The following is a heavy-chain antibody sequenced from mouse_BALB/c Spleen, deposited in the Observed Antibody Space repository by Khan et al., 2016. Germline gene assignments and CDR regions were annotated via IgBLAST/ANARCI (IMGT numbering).Heavy chain of an antibody. V-gene: IGHV6-6*02. CDR1: RFTFSNYW. D-gene: IGHD3-1*01. J-gene: IGHJ3*01. Sequence: EVKLEESGGGLVQPGGSMKLSCVASRFTFSNYWMNWVRQSPEKGLEWVAEIRLKSNNYATHYAESVKGRFTISRDDSKSSVYLQMNNLRAEDTGIYYCTRQLGLAYWGQGTLVTVSA. CDR2: IRLKSNNYAT. CDR3: TRQLGLAY.